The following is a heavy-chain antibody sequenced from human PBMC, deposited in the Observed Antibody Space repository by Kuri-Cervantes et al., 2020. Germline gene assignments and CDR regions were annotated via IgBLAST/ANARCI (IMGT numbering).Heavy chain of an antibody. CDR3: ARTGYGGNSVFHY. Sequence: GGSLRLSCAASGFTFRSYAMSWVRQAPGKGLEWVAVISYDGSNKYYADSVKGRFTISRDNSKNTLYLQMNSLRAEDTAVYYCARTGYGGNSVFHYWGQGTLVTVSS. D-gene: IGHD4-23*01. CDR1: GFTFRSYA. CDR2: ISYDGSNK. J-gene: IGHJ4*02. V-gene: IGHV3-30-3*01.